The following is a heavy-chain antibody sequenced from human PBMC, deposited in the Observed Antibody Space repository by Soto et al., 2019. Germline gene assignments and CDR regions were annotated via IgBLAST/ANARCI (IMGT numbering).Heavy chain of an antibody. V-gene: IGHV4-59*01. Sequence: PSETLSLTCTVSGGSISRYYWSWIRQPPGKGLEWIGYIYYSGSTNYNPSLKSRVTISVDTSKNQFSLKLSSVTAADTAVYYCARVMXWELQRLSTFDXWGQGTMVTVSS. J-gene: IGHJ3*01. CDR2: IYYSGST. D-gene: IGHD2-21*02. CDR1: GGSISRYY. CDR3: ARVMXWELQRLSTFDX.